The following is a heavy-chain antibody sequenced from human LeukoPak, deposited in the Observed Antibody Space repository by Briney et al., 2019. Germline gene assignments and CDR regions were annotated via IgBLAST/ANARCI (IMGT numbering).Heavy chain of an antibody. CDR3: AREGADMQLVRWVDY. Sequence: SETLSLTCTVSGGSISSSSYYWGWIRQPPGKGLEWIGSIYYSGSTYYNPSLKSRVTISVDTSKNQFSLKLSSVTAADTAVYYCAREGADMQLVRWVDYWGQGTLVTVSS. V-gene: IGHV4-39*07. J-gene: IGHJ4*02. CDR1: GGSISSSSYY. D-gene: IGHD6-6*01. CDR2: IYYSGST.